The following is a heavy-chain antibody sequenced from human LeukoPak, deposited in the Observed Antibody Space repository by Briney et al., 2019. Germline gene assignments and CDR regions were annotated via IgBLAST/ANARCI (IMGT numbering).Heavy chain of an antibody. CDR2: INPNSGGT. V-gene: IGHV1-2*02. CDR1: GYTFTDYY. Sequence: ASVKVSCKASGYTFTDYYIHWVRQAPGQGLEWMGWINPNSGGTNYAQKFQGRVTMTRDTSINTAYMELSRLRSDDTAVYYCARDSAVEMATILPGYWGQGTLVTVSS. D-gene: IGHD5-24*01. J-gene: IGHJ4*02. CDR3: ARDSAVEMATILPGY.